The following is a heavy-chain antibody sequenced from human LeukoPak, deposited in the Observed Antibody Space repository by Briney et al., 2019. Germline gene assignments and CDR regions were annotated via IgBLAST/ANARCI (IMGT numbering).Heavy chain of an antibody. CDR3: ARAPEDYYDSSGVYFDY. V-gene: IGHV4-34*01. Sequence: PSETLSLTCAVYGGSFSGYYWSWIRQPPGKGLEWIGEINHSGSTNYNPSLKSRVTISVDTSKNQFSLKLSSVTAADTAVYYCARAPEDYYDSSGVYFDYWGQGTLVTVSS. J-gene: IGHJ4*02. CDR2: INHSGST. CDR1: GGSFSGYY. D-gene: IGHD3-22*01.